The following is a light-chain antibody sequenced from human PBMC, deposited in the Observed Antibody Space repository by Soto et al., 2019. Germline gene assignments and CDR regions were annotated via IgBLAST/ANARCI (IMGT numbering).Light chain of an antibody. CDR3: QKYNSAPQT. Sequence: DIQMTQSPSSLSASVGDRVTISCRASQGIIDYLAWYQQKPGKPPKLLIYAASTLQSGVPSRFSGRGAGTDFTLTISDLQPEDVATYFWQKYNSAPQTFGPGTKVEIK. V-gene: IGKV1-27*01. CDR2: AAS. CDR1: QGIIDY. J-gene: IGKJ1*01.